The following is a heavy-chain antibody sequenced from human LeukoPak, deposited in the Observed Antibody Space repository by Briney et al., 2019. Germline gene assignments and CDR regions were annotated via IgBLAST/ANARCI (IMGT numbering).Heavy chain of an antibody. CDR3: ATMGLYESTSDYTEY. J-gene: IGHJ1*01. Sequence: GGSLRLACSASGFTFGDHWMHWIRQAPGKGLVWVSLIYRDGSNTTYADSVRCGFTISRDNAKNTLYLQMNNLRVEDTAVYYCATMGLYESTSDYTEYWGQGTLVTVSS. CDR1: GFTFGDHW. D-gene: IGHD3-22*01. CDR2: IYRDGSNT. V-gene: IGHV3-74*01.